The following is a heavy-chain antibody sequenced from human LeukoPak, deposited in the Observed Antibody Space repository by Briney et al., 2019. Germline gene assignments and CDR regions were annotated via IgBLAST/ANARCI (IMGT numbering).Heavy chain of an antibody. CDR1: GFTFSNYW. D-gene: IGHD6-25*01. J-gene: IGHJ4*02. V-gene: IGHV3-74*01. CDR3: ARDSSDFSY. Sequence: GGSLRLSCAVSGFTFSNYWMHWVRQAPGMGLVWVPRINIDGSSTSYADSVKGRFTISRDNAKNTLYLQMNSLRAEDTAVYYCARDSSDFSYWGQGTLVTVSS. CDR2: INIDGSST.